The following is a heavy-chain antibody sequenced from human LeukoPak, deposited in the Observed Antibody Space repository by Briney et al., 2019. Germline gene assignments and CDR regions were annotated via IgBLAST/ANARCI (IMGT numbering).Heavy chain of an antibody. Sequence: GGSLRLSCAASGFTFSSYAMSWVRQAPGKGLEWVSAISGSGGSTYYADSVKGRFTISRDNAEDSLYLQMNSLRAEDTAVYYCAREYAANYDILTGFLTWGQGTLVTVSS. V-gene: IGHV3-23*01. CDR2: ISGSGGST. CDR1: GFTFSSYA. J-gene: IGHJ5*02. CDR3: AREYAANYDILTGFLT. D-gene: IGHD3-9*01.